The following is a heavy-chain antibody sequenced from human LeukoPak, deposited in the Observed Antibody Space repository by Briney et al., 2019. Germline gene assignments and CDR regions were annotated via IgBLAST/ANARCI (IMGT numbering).Heavy chain of an antibody. D-gene: IGHD1-7*01. Sequence: ASVKVSCKASGGTFSSYAISWVRQAPGQGLEWMGGIIPIFGTANYAQKFQGRVTITADKSTSTAYMELSSLRSEDTAVYYCARMVNWNYVFSYFDYWGQGTLVTVSS. J-gene: IGHJ4*02. CDR3: ARMVNWNYVFSYFDY. V-gene: IGHV1-69*06. CDR2: IIPIFGTA. CDR1: GGTFSSYA.